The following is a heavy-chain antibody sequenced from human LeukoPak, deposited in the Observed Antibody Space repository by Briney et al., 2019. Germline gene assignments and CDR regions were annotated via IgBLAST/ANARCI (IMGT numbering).Heavy chain of an antibody. D-gene: IGHD2-2*01. V-gene: IGHV3-30*03. CDR3: TTDPIVVVPAAKRGFDP. CDR2: ISYDGSNK. Sequence: SGGSLRLSCAASGFTFSSYGMHWVRQAPGKGLEWVAVISYDGSNKYYADSVKGRFTISRDNSKNTLYLQMNSLKTEDTAVYYCTTDPIVVVPAAKRGFDPWGQGTLVTVSS. CDR1: GFTFSSYG. J-gene: IGHJ5*02.